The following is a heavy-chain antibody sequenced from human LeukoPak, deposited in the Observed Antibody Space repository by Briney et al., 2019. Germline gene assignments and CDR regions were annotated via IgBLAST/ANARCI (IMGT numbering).Heavy chain of an antibody. CDR2: ISWNSGSI. J-gene: IGHJ3*02. D-gene: IGHD3-9*01. Sequence: GGSLRLSCAASGFTFDDYAMHWVRQAPGKGLEWVSGISWNSGSIGYADSVKGRFTISRDNAKNSLYLQMNSLRAEDTALYYCAKDRYFDWLRSAFDIWGQGTMVTVSS. CDR3: AKDRYFDWLRSAFDI. CDR1: GFTFDDYA. V-gene: IGHV3-9*01.